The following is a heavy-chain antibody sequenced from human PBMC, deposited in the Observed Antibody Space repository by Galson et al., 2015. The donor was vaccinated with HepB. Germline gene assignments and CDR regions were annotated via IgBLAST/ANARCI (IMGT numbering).Heavy chain of an antibody. CDR2: ISGSGGST. CDR1: GFTFSSYA. D-gene: IGHD6-6*01. Sequence: SLRLSCSASGFTFSSYAMSWVRQAPGKGLEWVSAISGSGGSTYYADSVKGRFTISRDNSKNTLYLQMNSLRAEDTAVYYCAKTPTRGYSSSSVYFDYWGQGTLVTVSS. J-gene: IGHJ4*02. CDR3: AKTPTRGYSSSSVYFDY. V-gene: IGHV3-23*01.